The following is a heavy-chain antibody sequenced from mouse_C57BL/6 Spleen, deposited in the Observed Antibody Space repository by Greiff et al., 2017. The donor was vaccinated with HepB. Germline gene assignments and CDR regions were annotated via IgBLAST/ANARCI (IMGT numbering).Heavy chain of an antibody. CDR2: INYDGSST. CDR3: ARAPDGYYDSYYAMDY. D-gene: IGHD2-3*01. CDR1: GFTFSDYY. Sequence: EVNLVESEGGLVQPGSSMKLSCTASGFTFSDYYMAWVRQVPEKGLEWVANINYDGSSTYYLDSLKSRFIISRDNAKNILYLQMSSLKSEDTATYYCARAPDGYYDSYYAMDYWGQGTSVTVSS. J-gene: IGHJ4*01. V-gene: IGHV5-16*01.